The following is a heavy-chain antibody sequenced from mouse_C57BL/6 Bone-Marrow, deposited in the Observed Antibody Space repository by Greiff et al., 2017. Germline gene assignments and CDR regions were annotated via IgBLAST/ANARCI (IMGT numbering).Heavy chain of an antibody. Sequence: VQLQQPGAELVKPGASVKLSCKASGYTFTSYWMQWVKQRPGQGLEWIGEIDPSDSYTNYNQKFKGKATLTVDTSSSTAYMQLSSLTSADSAVYYCVTGPSFAYWGQGTLVTVSA. V-gene: IGHV1-50*01. CDR3: VTGPSFAY. D-gene: IGHD4-1*01. CDR2: IDPSDSYT. J-gene: IGHJ3*01. CDR1: GYTFTSYW.